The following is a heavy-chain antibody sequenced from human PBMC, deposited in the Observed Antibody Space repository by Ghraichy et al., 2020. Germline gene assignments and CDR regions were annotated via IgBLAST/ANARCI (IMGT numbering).Heavy chain of an antibody. CDR2: IKQDGSEK. D-gene: IGHD2-15*01. V-gene: IGHV3-7*01. Sequence: GGSLRLSCAASGFTFSSYWMSWVRQAPGKGLEWVANIKQDGSEKYYVDSVKGRFTISRDNAKNSLYLQMNSLRAEDTAVYYCASNKGWELPNDAFDIWGQGTMVTVSS. J-gene: IGHJ3*02. CDR1: GFTFSSYW. CDR3: ASNKGWELPNDAFDI.